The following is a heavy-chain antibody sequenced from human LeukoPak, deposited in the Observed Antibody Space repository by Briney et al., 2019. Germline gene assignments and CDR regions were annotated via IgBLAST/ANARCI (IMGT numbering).Heavy chain of an antibody. CDR2: IYSGST. V-gene: IGHV4-59*05. D-gene: IGHD6-19*01. CDR3: ATSGWYLLPGVY. Sequence: GSLRLSCAASGFTFSSYSMNWVRQPPGKGLEWIGSIYSGSTYYNPSLESRVTISVDTSKNQFSLKLSSVTAADTAVYYCATSGWYLLPGVYWGQGTLVTVSS. J-gene: IGHJ4*02. CDR1: GFTFSSYSMN.